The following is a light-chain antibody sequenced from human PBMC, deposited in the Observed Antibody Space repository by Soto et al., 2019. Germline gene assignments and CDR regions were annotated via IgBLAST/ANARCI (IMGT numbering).Light chain of an antibody. V-gene: IGKV3-20*01. J-gene: IGKJ1*01. CDR2: GAS. Sequence: EIVLTQSPGTLSLSPGERATLSCRASQSVSSSYLAWYQQKPGQAPRLLIYGASSRATGIPDRFSGSGSGKDFTLNISRLEPEDFAVYYCQQYGSSPLWTFGQGTKVEIK. CDR1: QSVSSSY. CDR3: QQYGSSPLWT.